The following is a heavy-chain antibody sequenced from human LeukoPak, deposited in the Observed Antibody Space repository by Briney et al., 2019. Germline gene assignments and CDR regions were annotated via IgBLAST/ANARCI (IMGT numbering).Heavy chain of an antibody. CDR3: ARVTTVINTPFDY. D-gene: IGHD4-17*01. V-gene: IGHV4-39*02. CDR2: IYYSGST. CDR1: GGSISSSNFY. J-gene: IGHJ4*02. Sequence: SETLSLTCTVSGGSISSSNFYWGWIRQPPGKGLEWIGSIYYSGSTYYNPSLKSRVTISVDTSKNHFSLKLSSVTAADTAVYYCARVTTVINTPFDYWGQGTLVTVSS.